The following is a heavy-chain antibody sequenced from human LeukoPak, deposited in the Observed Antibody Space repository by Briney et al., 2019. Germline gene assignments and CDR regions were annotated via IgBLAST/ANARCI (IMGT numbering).Heavy chain of an antibody. CDR2: IYYSGST. CDR1: GGSISRFY. J-gene: IGHJ4*02. Sequence: SETLSLTCTVSGGSISRFYWSWIRQPPGKALEWIGYIYYSGSTNYSPSLRSRVTVSVDTSKNPFSLKLNSVTAADTAVYYCARNSIDGDNWEYHYFDYWGQGTLVTVSS. V-gene: IGHV4-59*08. D-gene: IGHD5-24*01. CDR3: ARNSIDGDNWEYHYFDY.